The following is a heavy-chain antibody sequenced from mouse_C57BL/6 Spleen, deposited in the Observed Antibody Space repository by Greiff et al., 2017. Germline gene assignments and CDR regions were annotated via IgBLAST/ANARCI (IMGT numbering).Heavy chain of an antibody. Sequence: QVQLQQSGAELVRPGASVTLSCKASGYTFTDYEMHWVKQTPVHGLEWIGAIDPETGGTAYNQKFKGKAILTADKSSSTAYMELRSLTSEDSAVYYCTRWGPGGFAYWGQGTLVTVSA. J-gene: IGHJ3*01. D-gene: IGHD4-1*01. CDR1: GYTFTDYE. CDR3: TRWGPGGFAY. V-gene: IGHV1-15*01. CDR2: IDPETGGT.